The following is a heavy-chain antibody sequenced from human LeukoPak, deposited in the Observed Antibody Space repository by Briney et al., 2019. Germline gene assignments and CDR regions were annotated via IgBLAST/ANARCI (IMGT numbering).Heavy chain of an antibody. J-gene: IGHJ4*02. V-gene: IGHV3-23*01. CDR2: ISGSGGST. D-gene: IGHD3-22*01. Sequence: RGGSLRLSYAASGFTFSSYAMSWVRQAPGKGLEWVSAISGSGGSTYYADSVKGRFTISRDNSKNTLYLQMNSLRPEDTAVYYCAKDRDFYDSSCFDYWGQGTLVTVSS. CDR1: GFTFSSYA. CDR3: AKDRDFYDSSCFDY.